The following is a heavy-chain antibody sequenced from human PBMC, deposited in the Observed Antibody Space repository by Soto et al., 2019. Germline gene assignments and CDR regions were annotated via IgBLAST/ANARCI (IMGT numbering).Heavy chain of an antibody. CDR2: ISYDGSHE. J-gene: IGHJ6*02. CDR1: GFTISSYG. CDR3: GEGGGEGDIYYYYFFGMDV. V-gene: IGHV3-30*03. Sequence: PGGSLRLSCAASGFTISSYGMHWVRQAPGRGLEWVAVISYDGSHEYFADSVKGRFTISRDNSKNTLYLQMSSLRPEDTAVYYCGEGGGEGDIYYYYFFGMDVWGQGTTVTVSS. D-gene: IGHD3-16*01.